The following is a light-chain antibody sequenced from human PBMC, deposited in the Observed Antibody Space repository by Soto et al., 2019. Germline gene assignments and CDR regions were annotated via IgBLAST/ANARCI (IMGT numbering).Light chain of an antibody. CDR1: QSVLYSSNNKNH. CDR2: WAS. V-gene: IGKV4-1*01. J-gene: IGKJ2*01. CDR3: QQYYNTPYT. Sequence: DIVMTQSPDSLAVSLGERATINCRSSQSVLYSSNNKNHLAWYQQKSGEPPKLLIYWASTRESGVPDRFSGSESRTDSTLAISSLQAADVAVYYCQQYYNTPYTFGQGTKLEIK.